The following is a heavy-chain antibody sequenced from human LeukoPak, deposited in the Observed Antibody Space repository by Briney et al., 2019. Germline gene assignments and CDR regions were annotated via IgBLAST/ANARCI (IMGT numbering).Heavy chain of an antibody. CDR1: GFTFSSNS. CDR3: ATTNDIPGGY. J-gene: IGHJ4*02. Sequence: GGSLRLSCAASGFTFSSNSMNWVRQAPGQGQEWVSSISSSSSYIYYADSVKGRFTISRDNAKNSLYLQMNSLRAEDTAVYYCATTNDIPGGYWGQGTLVTVSS. CDR2: ISSSSSYI. V-gene: IGHV3-21*01. D-gene: IGHD3-9*01.